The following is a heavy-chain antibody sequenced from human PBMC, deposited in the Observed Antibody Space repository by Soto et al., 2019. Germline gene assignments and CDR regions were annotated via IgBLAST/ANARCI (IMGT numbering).Heavy chain of an antibody. Sequence: GGSLRLSCTASGFTFGDYAMSWFRQAPGKGLEWVGFIRSKAYGGTTEYAVSVKGRFTISRDDSKSIAYLQMNSLKTEDTAVYYCTRLHVLRFLEWLSVDIWGQGTMVTVSS. CDR1: GFTFGDYA. D-gene: IGHD3-3*01. V-gene: IGHV3-49*03. J-gene: IGHJ3*02. CDR3: TRLHVLRFLEWLSVDI. CDR2: IRSKAYGGTT.